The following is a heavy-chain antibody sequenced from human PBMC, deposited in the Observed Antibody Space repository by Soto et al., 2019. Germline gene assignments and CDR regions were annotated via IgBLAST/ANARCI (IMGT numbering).Heavy chain of an antibody. D-gene: IGHD5-18*01. V-gene: IGHV3-33*01. Sequence: GGSLRLSCAASGFTFSSYGMHWVRQAPGKGLEWVAVIWYDGSNKYYADSVKGRFTISRDNSKNTLYLQMNSLRAEDTAVYYCARDHRGYSYGYGAYWGQGTLVTVSS. J-gene: IGHJ4*02. CDR2: IWYDGSNK. CDR3: ARDHRGYSYGYGAY. CDR1: GFTFSSYG.